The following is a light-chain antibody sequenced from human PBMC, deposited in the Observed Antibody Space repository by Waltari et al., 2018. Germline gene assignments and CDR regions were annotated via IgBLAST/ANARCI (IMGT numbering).Light chain of an antibody. CDR1: NIGGGS. CDR3: QMWDTRRDIGI. V-gene: IGLV3-21*04. Sequence: SEALTQPPAVSVSPGETAKISCGGINIGGGSVQGYQQKPGQAPVLVMQYDDDRRSGIPERFSGSNSGNTATLTINNVAAGDEADYYCQMWDTRRDIGIFGGGTKLTVL. CDR2: YDD. J-gene: IGLJ2*01.